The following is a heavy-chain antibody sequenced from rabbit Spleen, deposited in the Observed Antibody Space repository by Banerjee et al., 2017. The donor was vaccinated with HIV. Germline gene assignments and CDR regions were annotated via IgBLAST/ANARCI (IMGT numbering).Heavy chain of an antibody. CDR1: GFTLSSYV. CDR3: ARDYDYAYAL. J-gene: IGHJ4*01. D-gene: IGHD6-1*01. Sequence: QQQLVESGGGLVKPGASLTLTCKASGFTLSSYVMCWVRRAPGKGLEWIGCIRVSGDSYYATWAKGRFTITRSTSLNTVTLQMTSLTAADTATYFCARDYDYAYALWGPGTLVTVS. V-gene: IGHV1S47*01. CDR2: IRVSGDS.